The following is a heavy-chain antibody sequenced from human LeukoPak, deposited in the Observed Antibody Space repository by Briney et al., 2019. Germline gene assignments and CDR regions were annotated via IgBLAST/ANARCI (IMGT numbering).Heavy chain of an antibody. V-gene: IGHV4-4*07. J-gene: IGHJ4*02. D-gene: IGHD6-6*01. CDR3: TYSSSPAYYFDY. CDR2: IYTSGTT. Sequence: SSETLSLTCTVSGGSISSYYWSWIRQPAGKGLEWIGRIYTSGTTHYNPSLKSRVTMSVDTSKNQFSLKLSSVTAADTAVYYCTYSSSPAYYFDYWGQGTLVTVSS. CDR1: GGSISSYY.